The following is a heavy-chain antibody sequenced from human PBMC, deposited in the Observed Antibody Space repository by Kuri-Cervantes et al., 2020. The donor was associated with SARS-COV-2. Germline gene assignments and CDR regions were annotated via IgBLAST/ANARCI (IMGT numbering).Heavy chain of an antibody. Sequence: GSLRLSCTVSGGSISSYYWSWIRQPPGKGLEWIGYIYYSGSTNYNPSLKSRVTMSVDTSKNQFSLKLSSVTAADTAVYYCARDPGIAAAGFQFNWYFDLWGRGTLVTVSS. V-gene: IGHV4-59*12. CDR1: GGSISSYY. D-gene: IGHD6-13*01. CDR3: ARDPGIAAAGFQFNWYFDL. CDR2: IYYSGST. J-gene: IGHJ2*01.